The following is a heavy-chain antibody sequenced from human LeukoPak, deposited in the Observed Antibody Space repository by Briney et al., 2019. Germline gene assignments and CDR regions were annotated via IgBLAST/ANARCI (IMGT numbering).Heavy chain of an antibody. CDR1: GFTVNTKY. Sequence: GGSLRLSCAASGFTVNTKYMSWVRQGPGTGLEWIAVVYSGGETFYADSVKGRFTISRDNSKNTLYLQMNSLRVEDTAVYYCAKGLAHGSYYAFDIWGQGTMVTVSS. CDR3: AKGLAHGSYYAFDI. CDR2: VYSGGET. J-gene: IGHJ3*02. D-gene: IGHD3-10*01. V-gene: IGHV3-53*01.